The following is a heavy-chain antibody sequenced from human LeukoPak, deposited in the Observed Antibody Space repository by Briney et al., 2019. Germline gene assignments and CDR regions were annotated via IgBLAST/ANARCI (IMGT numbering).Heavy chain of an antibody. Sequence: PSETLPLXCTVSGGSTSSSSYYWGWSRQPPGKGPEWIGSIYYSGITYYNPSLKSRVTISVDTSKNQFSLKLSSVTAADTAVYYCARLSIGVTMIVVAQDNAFDIWGQGTMVTVSS. CDR2: IYYSGIT. CDR1: GGSTSSSSYY. V-gene: IGHV4-39*01. D-gene: IGHD3-22*01. CDR3: ARLSIGVTMIVVAQDNAFDI. J-gene: IGHJ3*02.